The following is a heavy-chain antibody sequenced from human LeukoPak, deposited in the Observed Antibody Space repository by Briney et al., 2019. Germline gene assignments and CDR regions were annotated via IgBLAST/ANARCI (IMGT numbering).Heavy chain of an antibody. Sequence: GGSLSLSCAASGFTFSSYSMNWVRQAPGKGLEWVSSISSSSSYIYYADSVKGRFTISRDNAKNSLYLQMNRLRAEDTAVYYCARSRDNYGPPFDYWGQGTLVIVSS. CDR3: ARSRDNYGPPFDY. CDR2: ISSSSSYI. CDR1: GFTFSSYS. D-gene: IGHD5-18*01. V-gene: IGHV3-21*01. J-gene: IGHJ4*02.